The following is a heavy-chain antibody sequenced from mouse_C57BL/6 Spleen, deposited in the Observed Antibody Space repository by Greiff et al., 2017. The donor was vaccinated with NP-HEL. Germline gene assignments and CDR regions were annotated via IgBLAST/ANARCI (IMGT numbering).Heavy chain of an antibody. D-gene: IGHD2-5*01. CDR3: ARRNSNYRYFDV. V-gene: IGHV3-6*01. CDR1: GYSITSGYY. CDR2: ISYDGSN. Sequence: VQLKESGPGLVKPSQSLSLTCSVTGYSITSGYYWNWIRQFPGNKLEWMGYISYDGSNNYNPSLKNRISITRDTSKNQFFLKLNSVTTEDTATYYCARRNSNYRYFDVWGTGTTVTVSS. J-gene: IGHJ1*03.